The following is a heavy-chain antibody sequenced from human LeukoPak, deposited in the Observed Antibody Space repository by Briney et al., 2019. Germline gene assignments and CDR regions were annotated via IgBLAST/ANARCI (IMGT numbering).Heavy chain of an antibody. Sequence: PSETLSLTCTVSGGSISSGGYYWSWIRQHPGKGLEWIGYIYYSGSTYYNPSLKSRVTISVDTSKNQFSLKLSSVTAADTAVYYCATYPESDYGGPSGSGDAFDIWGQGTMVTVSS. CDR3: ATYPESDYGGPSGSGDAFDI. CDR2: IYYSGST. J-gene: IGHJ3*02. D-gene: IGHD4-23*01. V-gene: IGHV4-31*03. CDR1: GGSISSGGYY.